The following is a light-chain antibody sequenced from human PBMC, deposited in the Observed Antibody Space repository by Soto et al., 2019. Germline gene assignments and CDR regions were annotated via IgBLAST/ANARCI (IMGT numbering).Light chain of an antibody. CDR1: SRDVGGYNY. V-gene: IGLV2-14*01. CDR3: SSFTTSNPLVL. Sequence: QSALTQPASVSGSPGQSITISCTGTSRDVGGYNYVSWYQQHPGKAPKLMIYEVSNRPSGVSNRFSGSKSGNTASLTISGLQAEDEADYYCSSFTTSNPLVLFGGGTKVTVL. CDR2: EVS. J-gene: IGLJ2*01.